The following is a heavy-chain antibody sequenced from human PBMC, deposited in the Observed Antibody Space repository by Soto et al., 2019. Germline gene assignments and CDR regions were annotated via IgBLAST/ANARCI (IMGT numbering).Heavy chain of an antibody. CDR2: IWYDGSNK. D-gene: IGHD3-22*01. CDR3: ARYDRESSGYSYVEFDY. J-gene: IGHJ4*02. CDR1: GFTFSSYG. Sequence: PWGSLRLSCAASGFTFSSYGMHWVRQAPGKGLEWVAVIWYDGSNKYYADSVKGRFTISRDNSKNTLYLQMNSLRAEDTAVYYCARYDRESSGYSYVEFDYWGQGTLVTVSS. V-gene: IGHV3-33*01.